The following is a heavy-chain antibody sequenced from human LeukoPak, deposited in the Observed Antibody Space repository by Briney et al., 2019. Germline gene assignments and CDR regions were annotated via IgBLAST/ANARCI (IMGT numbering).Heavy chain of an antibody. CDR2: IYYSGNT. V-gene: IGHV4-39*01. Sequence: SETLSLTCTVSGGSISSSSYYWGWIRQPPGRGLEWLGSIYYSGNTYYNPSLKSRVTISVDTSKNQFSLKLSSVSAADTAVYYCARRRTATVDFDYGGQGTLVTVSS. D-gene: IGHD4-23*01. CDR1: GGSISSSSYY. CDR3: ARRRTATVDFDY. J-gene: IGHJ4*02.